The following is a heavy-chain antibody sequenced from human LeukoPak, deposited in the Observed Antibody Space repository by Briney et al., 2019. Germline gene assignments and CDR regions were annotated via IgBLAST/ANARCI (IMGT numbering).Heavy chain of an antibody. V-gene: IGHV3-48*03. CDR2: ISPSGRSV. J-gene: IGHJ4*02. Sequence: PGGSLRLSYAGSGLSFSDYGMNWVRQAPGKGLEWLTFISPSGRSVSYADSVKGRFTIARDNAKKSLYLQMDSLRGEDTAIYYCTRDAGSDFWGQGTLVTVSS. CDR1: GLSFSDYG. CDR3: TRDAGSDF. D-gene: IGHD3-10*01.